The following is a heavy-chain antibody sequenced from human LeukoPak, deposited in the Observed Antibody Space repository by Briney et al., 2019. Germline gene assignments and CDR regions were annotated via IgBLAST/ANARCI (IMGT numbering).Heavy chain of an antibody. CDR1: GFTFSSYD. CDR2: ISTAGDT. CDR3: ARMGSGLDY. D-gene: IGHD2-8*02. J-gene: IGHJ4*02. Sequence: GGSLRLSCAASGFTFSSYDMHWVRQPMGKGLEWVSAISTAGDTYYPGSVKGRFTISRENARNSLYLQMNSLRAGDTAVYYCARMGSGLDYWGQGSLVTVSS. V-gene: IGHV3-13*01.